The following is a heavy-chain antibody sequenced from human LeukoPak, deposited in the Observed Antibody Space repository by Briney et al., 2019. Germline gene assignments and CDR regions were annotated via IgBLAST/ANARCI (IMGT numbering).Heavy chain of an antibody. V-gene: IGHV1-2*02. D-gene: IGHD4-17*01. Sequence: ASVKVSCKASGYTFTAYFIHWVRQAPRQGLEWMGWINPNSGATNYAQKFQGRVTMTRDTSIGTAYMELSRLRSDDTALYYCARGTTLTTLPYYYYYMDVWGEGTTVTVSS. J-gene: IGHJ6*03. CDR1: GYTFTAYF. CDR2: INPNSGAT. CDR3: ARGTTLTTLPYYYYYMDV.